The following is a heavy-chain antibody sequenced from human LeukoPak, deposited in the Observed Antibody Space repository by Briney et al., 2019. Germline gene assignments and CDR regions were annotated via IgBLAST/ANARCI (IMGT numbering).Heavy chain of an antibody. CDR3: ARKGSSIDY. Sequence: SETLSLTCTVSGYSISSGYFWGWIRQPPGKGLEWIGSIYHSGSTSYNPSLKSRLTISVDTSKNQFSLKLSSVTAADTAVYYCARKGSSIDYWGQGTLVTVSS. CDR1: GYSISSGYF. V-gene: IGHV4-38-2*02. J-gene: IGHJ4*02. CDR2: IYHSGST. D-gene: IGHD6-6*01.